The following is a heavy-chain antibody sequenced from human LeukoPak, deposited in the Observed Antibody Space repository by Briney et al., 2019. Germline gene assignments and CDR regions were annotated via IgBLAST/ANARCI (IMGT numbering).Heavy chain of an antibody. CDR2: IKLDGSDK. J-gene: IGHJ4*02. Sequence: GGSLRLSCAASGFTFSSYWMSWVRQAPGKGLEWVANIKLDGSDKYYMDSVKGRFTISRDNAKNSLYLQMNSLRAEDTAVYYCARRGTGWYYFNFWGRGTLVTVSS. V-gene: IGHV3-7*04. CDR3: ARRGTGWYYFNF. CDR1: GFTFSSYW. D-gene: IGHD6-19*01.